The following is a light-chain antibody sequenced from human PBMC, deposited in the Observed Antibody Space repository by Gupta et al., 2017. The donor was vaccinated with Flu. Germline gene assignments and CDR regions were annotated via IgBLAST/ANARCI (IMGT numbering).Light chain of an antibody. CDR2: KAS. CDR1: QSISMW. Sequence: PSTLSASVGDRVTITCRASQSISMWLDWHQQKPGKAPKILIYKASSVKRGVPSRFSGSGSGTEFTLTISSLQPDDFATYYCQQDNSYPYTFGQGTKLEIK. V-gene: IGKV1-5*03. CDR3: QQDNSYPYT. J-gene: IGKJ2*01.